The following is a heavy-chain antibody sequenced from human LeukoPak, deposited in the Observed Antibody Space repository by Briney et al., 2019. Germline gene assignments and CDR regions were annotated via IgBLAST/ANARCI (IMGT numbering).Heavy chain of an antibody. Sequence: GKSLRLSCAASGFTFNNYGMHWVRQAPGKGLEWVAVISYDGSNKYYADSVKGRFTISRDNSKNTLYLQMNSLRAEDTAVYYCARDFGWLLDYWGQGTLVTVSS. CDR3: ARDFGWLLDY. V-gene: IGHV3-30*03. CDR2: ISYDGSNK. D-gene: IGHD5-18*01. J-gene: IGHJ4*02. CDR1: GFTFNNYG.